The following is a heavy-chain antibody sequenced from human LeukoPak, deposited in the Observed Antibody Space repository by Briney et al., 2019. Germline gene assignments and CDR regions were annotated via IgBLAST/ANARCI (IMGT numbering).Heavy chain of an antibody. CDR2: IHHSGTT. Sequence: SETLSLTCTVSNYSINSVYYWGWIRQPPEKGLEWIGSIHHSGTTYFNPSLKSRLTISMDTSRNQFSLKLTSVTAADTAVYYCARPSTRGCAYGRSDFDPWGQGTLVTVSS. D-gene: IGHD5-18*01. V-gene: IGHV4-38-2*02. CDR1: NYSINSVYY. J-gene: IGHJ5*02. CDR3: ARPSTRGCAYGRSDFDP.